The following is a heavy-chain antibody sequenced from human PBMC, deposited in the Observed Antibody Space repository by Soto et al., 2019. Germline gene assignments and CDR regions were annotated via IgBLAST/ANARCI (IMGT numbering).Heavy chain of an antibody. CDR2: IKSKTDGGTT. D-gene: IGHD4-17*01. V-gene: IGHV3-15*01. CDR3: TTEDYERSDYYYYGMDV. J-gene: IGHJ6*02. CDR1: GFTFSNAW. Sequence: EVQLVESGGGLVKPGGSLRLSCAASGFTFSNAWMSWVRQAPGKGLEWVGRIKSKTDGGTTDYAAPVKGRFTISRDDSKNTLYLQMNSLKTEDTAVYYCTTEDYERSDYYYYGMDVWGQGTTVTVSS.